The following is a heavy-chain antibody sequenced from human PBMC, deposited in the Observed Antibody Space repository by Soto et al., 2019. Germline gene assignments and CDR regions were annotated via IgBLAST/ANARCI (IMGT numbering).Heavy chain of an antibody. J-gene: IGHJ4*02. CDR2: IYYSGST. CDR3: VREIAAFGSKMIDY. CDR1: SGYISSSSYY. D-gene: IGHD3-10*01. Sequence: SETLSLTCTVSSGYISSSSYYWGWISKPPGKGLEWIGSIYYSGSTIYNWSLKSRVTISLDKSKNQFSLRLTSVTAADSAVYYCVREIAAFGSKMIDYWGQGTQVTVSS. V-gene: IGHV4-39*07.